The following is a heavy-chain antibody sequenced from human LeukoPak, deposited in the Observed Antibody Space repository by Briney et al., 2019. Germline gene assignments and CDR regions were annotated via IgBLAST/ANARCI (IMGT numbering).Heavy chain of an antibody. J-gene: IGHJ4*02. V-gene: IGHV1-18*01. Sequence: GASVKVSCKASGYTFTSYGISWVRQAPGQGLEWMGWISAYNGNTNYAQKLQGRVTMTTDTSTSTAYMELRSLRSDDTAVYYCARGPLLNAIAVAPGRFDYWGQGTLVTVSS. CDR2: ISAYNGNT. CDR3: ARGPLLNAIAVAPGRFDY. CDR1: GYTFTSYG. D-gene: IGHD6-19*01.